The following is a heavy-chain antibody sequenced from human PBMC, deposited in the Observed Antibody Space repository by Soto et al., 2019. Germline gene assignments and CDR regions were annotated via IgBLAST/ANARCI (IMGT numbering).Heavy chain of an antibody. V-gene: IGHV4-31*03. CDR1: GGSISSGGYY. D-gene: IGHD3-3*01. J-gene: IGHJ6*02. Sequence: PSETLSLTCTVSGGSISSGGYYWSWIRQHPGKGLEWIGYISYSGSTYYNPSLKSRVTISVDPSKNQFSLKLSSVTAADTAVYYCARANLLEWSPYYYYGMDVWGQGTTVTVSS. CDR2: ISYSGST. CDR3: ARANLLEWSPYYYYGMDV.